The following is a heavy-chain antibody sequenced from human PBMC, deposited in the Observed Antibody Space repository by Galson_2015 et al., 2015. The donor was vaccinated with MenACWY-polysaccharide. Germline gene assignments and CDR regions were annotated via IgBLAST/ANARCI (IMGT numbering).Heavy chain of an antibody. CDR3: ASGIRDYYYYGMDV. D-gene: IGHD3-10*01. CDR2: ISSGGNTI. Sequence: SLRLSCAASGFSFSDYYMNWIRQAPGKGLEWVSYISSGGNTIYYADSVKGLFTISRDNAKNSLYLQMDSLRAEDTAVYYCASGIRDYYYYGMDVWGHGTTVTVSS. V-gene: IGHV3-11*01. CDR1: GFSFSDYY. J-gene: IGHJ6*02.